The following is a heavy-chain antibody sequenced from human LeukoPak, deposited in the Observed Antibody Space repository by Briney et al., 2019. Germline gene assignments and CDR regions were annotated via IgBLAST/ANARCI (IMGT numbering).Heavy chain of an antibody. J-gene: IGHJ5*02. CDR1: GLTFSNHW. V-gene: IGHV3-7*01. D-gene: IGHD3-3*01. CDR2: IKQDGGET. Sequence: PGGSVRLSCAASGLTFSNHWMSWVRQAPGMGLEWVANIKQDGGETYYMNSVKGRFTISRDNAKNALYLHMSRLRVEDTAVYYCASLGSGYYVYFFDPWGQGTLVAVSS. CDR3: ASLGSGYYVYFFDP.